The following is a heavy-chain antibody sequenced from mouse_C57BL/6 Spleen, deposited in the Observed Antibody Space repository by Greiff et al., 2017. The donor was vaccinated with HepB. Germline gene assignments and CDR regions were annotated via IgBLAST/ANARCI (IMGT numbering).Heavy chain of an antibody. Sequence: VQLKQSGPELVKPGASVKIPCKASGYTFTDYNMDWVKQSHGKSLEWIGDINPNNGGTIYNQKFKGKATLTVDKSSSTAYMELRSLTSEDTAVYYCARNLRHYAMDYWGQGTSVTVSS. CDR1: GYTFTDYN. J-gene: IGHJ4*01. V-gene: IGHV1-18*01. CDR2: INPNNGGT. CDR3: ARNLRHYAMDY. D-gene: IGHD1-2*01.